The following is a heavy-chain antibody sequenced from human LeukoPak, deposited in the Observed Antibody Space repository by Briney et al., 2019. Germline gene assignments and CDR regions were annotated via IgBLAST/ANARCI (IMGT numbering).Heavy chain of an antibody. CDR2: IYYSGST. V-gene: IGHV4-59*01. CDR1: GGSISSDY. CDR3: ARTATVVASTERYFDL. Sequence: SETLSLTCTVSGGSISSDYWSWIRQPPGKGLEWIGYIYYSGSTNYNPSLKSRVTISVDTSKNQFSLKLSSVTAADTAVYYCARTATVVASTERYFDLWGRGTLVTVSS. D-gene: IGHD4-23*01. J-gene: IGHJ2*01.